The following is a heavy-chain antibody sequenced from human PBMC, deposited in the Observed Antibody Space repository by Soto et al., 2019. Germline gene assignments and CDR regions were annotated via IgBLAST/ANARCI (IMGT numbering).Heavy chain of an antibody. CDR3: AKDGGSYGGGYYFDY. CDR1: ELTFASNA. V-gene: IGHV3-23*01. J-gene: IGHJ4*02. Sequence: EVQLLESGGGLVQPGGSWSLSWAASELTFASNALSWVRQARGKGREWVSAISGSGGSTYYADSVKGRFTISRDNSKNTLYLQMNSLRAEDTAVYYCAKDGGSYGGGYYFDYWGQGTLVTVSS. D-gene: IGHD1-26*01. CDR2: ISGSGGST.